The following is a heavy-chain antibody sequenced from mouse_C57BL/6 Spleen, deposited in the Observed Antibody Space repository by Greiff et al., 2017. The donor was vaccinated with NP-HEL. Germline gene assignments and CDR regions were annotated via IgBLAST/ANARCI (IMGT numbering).Heavy chain of an antibody. D-gene: IGHD1-1*01. J-gene: IGHJ1*03. V-gene: IGHV1-53*01. Sequence: QVQLQQPGTELVKPGASVKLSCKASGYTFTSYWMHWVKQRPGQGLEWIGNINPSNGGTNYNEKFKSKATLTVDKSSSTAYLQLSSLTSEDSAVYYCAREDGSSPYWYCGVWGTGTTVTVSS. CDR1: GYTFTSYW. CDR2: INPSNGGT. CDR3: AREDGSSPYWYCGV.